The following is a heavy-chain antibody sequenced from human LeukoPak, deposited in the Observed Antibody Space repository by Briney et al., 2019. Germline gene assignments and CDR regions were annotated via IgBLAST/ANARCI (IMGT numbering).Heavy chain of an antibody. CDR3: ARGGLYCSSTSSYQVDAFDI. V-gene: IGHV3-21*01. Sequence: GGSLRLLCAASGLTFSSYSMHWVRQAPGKGLEWVSSISSSSSYIYYADSVKGRFTISRDNAKNSLYLQMNSLRAEDTAVYYCARGGLYCSSTSSYQVDAFDIWGQGTMVTVSS. CDR2: ISSSSSYI. CDR1: GLTFSSYS. D-gene: IGHD2-2*01. J-gene: IGHJ3*02.